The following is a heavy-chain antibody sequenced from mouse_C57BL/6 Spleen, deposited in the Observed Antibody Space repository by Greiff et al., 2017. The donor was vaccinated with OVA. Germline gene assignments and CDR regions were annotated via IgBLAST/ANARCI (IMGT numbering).Heavy chain of an antibody. V-gene: IGHV10-3*01. Sequence: GGGLVQPKGSLKLSCAASGFTFNTYAMHWVRQAPGKGLEWVARLRSKSSNYATYYADSVKDRFTISRDDSQSMLYLQMNNLKTEDTAMYYCVADGSLAWFAYWGQGTLVTVSA. J-gene: IGHJ3*01. CDR1: GFTFNTYA. CDR2: LRSKSSNYAT. CDR3: VADGSLAWFAY. D-gene: IGHD2-3*01.